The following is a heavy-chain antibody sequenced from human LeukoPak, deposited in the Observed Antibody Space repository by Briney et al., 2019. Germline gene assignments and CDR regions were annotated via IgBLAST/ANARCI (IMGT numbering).Heavy chain of an antibody. CDR2: IYYSGST. CDR3: ARQGVSTALFLDYFDY. V-gene: IGHV4-59*01. D-gene: IGHD4-11*01. J-gene: IGHJ4*02. Sequence: PSETLSLTCTVSGASISSYYWSWIRQPPGKGLEWVGYIYYSGSTNYNPSLKSRVTISVDTSKNQFSLKLSSVTAADTAVYYCARQGVSTALFLDYFDYWGQGTLVTVSS. CDR1: GASISSYY.